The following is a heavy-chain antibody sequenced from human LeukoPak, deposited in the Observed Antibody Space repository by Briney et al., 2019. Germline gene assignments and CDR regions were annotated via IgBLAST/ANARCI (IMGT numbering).Heavy chain of an antibody. D-gene: IGHD6-6*01. CDR2: INHSGST. J-gene: IGHJ5*02. CDR3: ASGSPRGSSSRFDP. V-gene: IGHV4-34*01. Sequence: SETLPLTCAVYGGSLSGYYWSWIRQPPGKGLEWIGEINHSGSTNYNPSLKSRVTISVDTSKNQFSLKLSSVTAADTAVYYCASGSPRGSSSRFDPWGQRTLVTVSS. CDR1: GGSLSGYY.